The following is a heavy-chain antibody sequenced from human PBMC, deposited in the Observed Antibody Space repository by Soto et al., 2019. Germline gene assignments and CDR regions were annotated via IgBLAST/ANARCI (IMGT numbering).Heavy chain of an antibody. CDR1: GYSFTSYW. Sequence: ESLKISCTGVGYSFTSYWIGWVRQMPGKGLEWMGIIYPGDSDTRYSPSFQGQVTISADKSITTAYLQWSSLKASDTAMYYCARGYCTTTICDPWFDPWGQGTLVTVSS. V-gene: IGHV5-51*01. CDR3: ARGYCTTTICDPWFDP. D-gene: IGHD2-2*01. CDR2: IYPGDSDT. J-gene: IGHJ5*02.